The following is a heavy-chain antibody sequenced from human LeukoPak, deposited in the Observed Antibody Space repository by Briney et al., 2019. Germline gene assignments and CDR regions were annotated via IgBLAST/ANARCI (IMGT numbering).Heavy chain of an antibody. CDR2: IYSGGSI. J-gene: IGHJ4*02. CDR1: GFTLSSNY. V-gene: IGHV3-53*01. CDR3: ASGKETSMAQGY. Sequence: GGSLRLSLAVSGFTLSSNYMTWVRQPPGKGLEWVSVIYSGGSIYYADSVKGRFTISRDISKNTVDLQLNSLRAEDTAVYYCASGKETSMAQGYWGQGTLVTVSS. D-gene: IGHD5-18*01.